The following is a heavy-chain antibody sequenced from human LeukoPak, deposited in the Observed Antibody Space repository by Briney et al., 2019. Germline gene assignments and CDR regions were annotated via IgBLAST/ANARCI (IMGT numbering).Heavy chain of an antibody. J-gene: IGHJ4*02. Sequence: GGSLRLSCAASGFTFSSYAMSWVRQAPGKGLEWVSAISGSGGSTYYADSVKGRFTISRDNSKNTLYLQMNSLRAEDTAVYYCAKGGYYDSSGYYGYWGQGTLDTVSS. CDR2: ISGSGGST. V-gene: IGHV3-23*01. D-gene: IGHD3-22*01. CDR1: GFTFSSYA. CDR3: AKGGYYDSSGYYGY.